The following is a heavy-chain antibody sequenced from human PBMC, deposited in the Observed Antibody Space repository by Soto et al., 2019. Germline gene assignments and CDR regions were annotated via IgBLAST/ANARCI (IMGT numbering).Heavy chain of an antibody. CDR2: IYNSGTT. D-gene: IGHD6-13*01. CDR3: ARRHSSSWFSDL. V-gene: IGHV4-59*13. CDR1: GGSISNYY. Sequence: SSETLSLTCTVSGGSISNYYCSWIRQTPGKGLEYIGFIYNSGTTNYHPSLKSRVTISIDTSKSQFYLKLTSVTAADTAIYYCARRHSSSWFSDLWGQGIQVTVSS. J-gene: IGHJ5*02.